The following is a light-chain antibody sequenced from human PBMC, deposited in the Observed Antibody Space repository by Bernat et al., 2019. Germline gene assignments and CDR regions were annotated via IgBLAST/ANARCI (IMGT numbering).Light chain of an antibody. CDR3: CSYAGSYTWV. CDR2: DFS. CDR1: SSDVGGYKH. Sequence: QSALTQPRSVSGSPGQSVTISCTGTSSDVGGYKHVSWYQQHPGKAPQLIIYDFSKRPSGVPDRFSGSKSGNTASLTISGLQADDEADFYCCSYAGSYTWVFGGGTSLAVL. J-gene: IGLJ3*02. V-gene: IGLV2-11*01.